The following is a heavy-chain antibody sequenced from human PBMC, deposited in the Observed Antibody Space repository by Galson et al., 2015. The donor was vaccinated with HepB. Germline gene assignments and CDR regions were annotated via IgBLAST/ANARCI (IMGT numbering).Heavy chain of an antibody. CDR1: GFAFSDYA. D-gene: IGHD3-10*01. CDR3: AKDSGDDDGGYPDS. V-gene: IGHV3-23*01. J-gene: IGHJ4*02. CDR2: LTESGSGT. Sequence: SLRLSCAASGFAFSDYAMSWVRQAPGKGLEWVSALTESGSGTYYVDSAKGRFTISRDNSKETLYLLMNILRAEDTALYFCAKDSGDDDGGYPDSGGQGTLVTVSS.